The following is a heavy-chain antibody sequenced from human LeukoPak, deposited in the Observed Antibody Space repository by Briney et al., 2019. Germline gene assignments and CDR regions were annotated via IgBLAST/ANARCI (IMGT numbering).Heavy chain of an antibody. CDR3: ARERVVSDYNWFDH. CDR1: GASFAGYS. CDR2: VNRVGYT. D-gene: IGHD6-25*01. Sequence: SETLSLTCAVHGASFAGYSWSWIRQSPGKGLEWIGEVNRVGYTIYNPSLKSRVNISIDTSTTQFSLRLSSVTVADTAVYFCARERVVSDYNWFDHWGQGTLVTVSS. J-gene: IGHJ5*02. V-gene: IGHV4-34*01.